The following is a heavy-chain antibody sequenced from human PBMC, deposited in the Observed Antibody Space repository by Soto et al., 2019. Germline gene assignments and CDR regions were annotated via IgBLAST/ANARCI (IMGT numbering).Heavy chain of an antibody. J-gene: IGHJ6*02. D-gene: IGHD3-10*01. CDR2: IKIKTDGGTT. CDR1: GFTFRNAW. CDR3: TTPRYGLIYYYYGMDV. V-gene: IGHV3-15*01. Sequence: GGSLRLSCAASGFTFRNAWITWVRQAPGKGREWVGRIKIKTDGGTTDYAAPVKGRFTISRDDSKNTLYLQMNSLKTEDTAVSYCTTPRYGLIYYYYGMDVWGQGTTVTVSS.